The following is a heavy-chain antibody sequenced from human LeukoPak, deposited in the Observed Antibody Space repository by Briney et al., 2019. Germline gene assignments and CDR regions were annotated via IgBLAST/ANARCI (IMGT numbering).Heavy chain of an antibody. V-gene: IGHV3-9*01. CDR2: ISWNSGSI. J-gene: IGHJ4*02. CDR3: AKARWPYQHYFDY. CDR1: GFTFDDYA. D-gene: IGHD2-15*01. Sequence: PGRSLRLSCAASGFTFDDYAMHWVRQAPGKGLEWVSGISWNSGSIGYADSVKGRFTISRDNAKNSLYLQMNSLRAEDTALYYCAKARWPYQHYFDYWGQGTLVTVSS.